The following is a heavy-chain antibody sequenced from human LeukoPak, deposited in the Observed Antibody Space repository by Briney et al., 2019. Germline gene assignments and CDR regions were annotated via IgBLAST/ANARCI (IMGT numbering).Heavy chain of an antibody. Sequence: SETLSLTCTVSGGSISSYYWSWIRQPPGKGLEWIGRFHTSGSTNYNPPLKSRVTMSVDTSKNQFSLKLSSVTAADTAVYSCARDTYYYDSSGYYYFDYWGQGTLVTVSS. V-gene: IGHV4-4*07. CDR3: ARDTYYYDSSGYYYFDY. CDR2: FHTSGST. J-gene: IGHJ4*02. D-gene: IGHD3-22*01. CDR1: GGSISSYY.